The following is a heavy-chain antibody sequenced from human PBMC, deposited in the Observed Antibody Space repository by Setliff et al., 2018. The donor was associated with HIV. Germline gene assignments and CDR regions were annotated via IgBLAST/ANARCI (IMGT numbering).Heavy chain of an antibody. CDR2: VYYSGST. CDR3: ARGPFVLRFLERLVYFDY. Sequence: SETLSLTCSVSGGSISSSGYYWSWIRQHPGKGLDWIGRVYYSGSTDYNPSLQSRATLSIDTSKNQFSLKLTSVIAADTAIYYCARGPFVLRFLERLVYFDYWGQGTQVTVSS. J-gene: IGHJ4*02. CDR1: GGSISSSGYY. D-gene: IGHD3-3*01. V-gene: IGHV4-31*02.